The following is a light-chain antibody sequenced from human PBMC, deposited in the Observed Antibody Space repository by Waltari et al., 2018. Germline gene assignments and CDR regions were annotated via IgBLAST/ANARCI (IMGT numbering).Light chain of an antibody. CDR3: QSYDTSLSVV. CDR2: GST. J-gene: IGLJ3*02. CDR1: GSNIGAGYD. Sequence: QSVLTQPPSVSGAPGQRVPISCTGSGSNIGAGYDVHWYQQLPRAAPKLLIYGSTSRPLGVPDRFFGSTSGTSASLAIIGLQAEDEADYYCQSYDTSLSVVFGGGTKVTVL. V-gene: IGLV1-40*01.